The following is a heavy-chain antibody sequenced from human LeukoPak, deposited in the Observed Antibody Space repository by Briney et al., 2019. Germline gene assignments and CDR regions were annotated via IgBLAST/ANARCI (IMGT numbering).Heavy chain of an antibody. J-gene: IGHJ4*02. CDR1: GFTVSSNY. V-gene: IGHV3-53*01. D-gene: IGHD3-10*01. CDR2: IYSGGGT. CDR3: ARVIRGGVDY. Sequence: PGGSLRLSCAASGFTVSSNYMSWVRQAPGKGLEWVSVIYSGGGTYYADSVRGRFTISRDKSKNALELQMNSLRVEDTAVYYCARVIRGGVDYWGQGTLVTVSS.